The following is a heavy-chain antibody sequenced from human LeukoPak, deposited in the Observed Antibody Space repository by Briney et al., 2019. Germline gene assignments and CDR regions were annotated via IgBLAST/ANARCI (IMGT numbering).Heavy chain of an antibody. D-gene: IGHD3-16*01. CDR3: ARDLIMITFGGGLDY. Sequence: ASVKVSCKASGYTFTSYYMHWVRQAPGQGLEWMGIINPSGGSTSYAQKFQGRVTMTRDTSTSTVYMELSSLRSEDTAVYYCARDLIMITFGGGLDYWGQGTLVNGSS. CDR2: INPSGGST. CDR1: GYTFTSYY. V-gene: IGHV1-46*03. J-gene: IGHJ4*02.